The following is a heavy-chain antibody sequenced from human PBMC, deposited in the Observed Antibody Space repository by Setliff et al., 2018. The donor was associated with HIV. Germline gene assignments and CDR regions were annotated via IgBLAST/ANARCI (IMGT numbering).Heavy chain of an antibody. CDR2: IYYSGSS. CDR3: ARGIAVAGPYFDY. Sequence: KPSETLSLTCTVSGGSISSHYWTWIRQPPGKGLEWIGYIYYSGSSKNTPSLTSRVTISVATPKNEFSLKLSSMSAADTAVDDCARGIAVAGPYFDYWGQGTLVTVSS. V-gene: IGHV4-59*11. CDR1: GGSISSHY. J-gene: IGHJ4*02. D-gene: IGHD6-19*01.